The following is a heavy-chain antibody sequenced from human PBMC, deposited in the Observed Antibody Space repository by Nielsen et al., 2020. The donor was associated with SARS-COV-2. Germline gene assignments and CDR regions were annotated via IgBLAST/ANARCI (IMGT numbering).Heavy chain of an antibody. V-gene: IGHV1-24*01. Sequence: ASVKVSCKVSGVSVTQLSMHWVRQAPGEGLEWMGGFDPEDGETIYAQKFQGRVTMTEDTSTDTAYMELSSLRSEDTAVYYCATAWAVAGRWSTFDYWGQGTLVTVSS. CDR2: FDPEDGET. CDR3: ATAWAVAGRWSTFDY. D-gene: IGHD6-19*01. J-gene: IGHJ4*02. CDR1: GVSVTQLS.